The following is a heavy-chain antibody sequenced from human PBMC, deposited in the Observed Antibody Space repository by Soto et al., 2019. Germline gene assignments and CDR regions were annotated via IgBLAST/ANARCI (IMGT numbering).Heavy chain of an antibody. CDR2: ISAYNGNT. CDR3: ATTGTNDYADGDGAFDI. V-gene: IGHV1-18*01. Sequence: GASVKVSCKASGYTFTSYGISWVRQAPGQGLEWMGWISAYNGNTNYAQKLQGRVTMTTDTSTSTAYMELRSLRSDDTAVYYCATTGTNDYADGDGAFDIWGQGTMVTVSS. CDR1: GYTFTSYG. J-gene: IGHJ3*02. D-gene: IGHD4-17*01.